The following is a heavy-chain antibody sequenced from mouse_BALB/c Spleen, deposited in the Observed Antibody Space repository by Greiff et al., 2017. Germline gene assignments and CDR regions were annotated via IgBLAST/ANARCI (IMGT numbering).Heavy chain of an antibody. V-gene: IGHV2-9*02. CDR2: IWAGGST. CDR1: GFSLTSYG. J-gene: IGHJ3*01. D-gene: IGHD3-3*01. CDR3: ARDRTGQFAY. Sequence: QVQLQQSGPGLVAPSQSLSITCTVSGFSLTSYGVHWVRQPPGKGLEWLGVIWAGGSTNYNSALMSRLSISKDNSKSQVFLKMNSLQTDDTAMYYCARDRTGQFAYWGQGTLVTVSA.